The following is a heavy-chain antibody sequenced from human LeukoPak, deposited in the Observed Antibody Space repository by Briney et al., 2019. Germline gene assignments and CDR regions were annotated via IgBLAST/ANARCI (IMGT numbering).Heavy chain of an antibody. CDR1: GDSVSSNSAA. Sequence: SQTLSLTCAISGDSVSSNSAAWNWVRQSPSRGLEWLGRTYYRSKWYTYYAVSVGSRITINPDTSKNQFSLQLYSVTPDDTAVYYCARGYSGYLVNWGQGTLVTVSS. D-gene: IGHD5-12*01. J-gene: IGHJ4*02. CDR2: TYYRSKWYT. V-gene: IGHV6-1*01. CDR3: ARGYSGYLVN.